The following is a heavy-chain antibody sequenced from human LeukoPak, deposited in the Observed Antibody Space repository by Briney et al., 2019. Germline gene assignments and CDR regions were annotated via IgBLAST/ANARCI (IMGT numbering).Heavy chain of an antibody. D-gene: IGHD3-10*01. CDR2: INSDGSRT. Sequence: GGSLRLSCEASGFTFSRYWMHWVRQAPGKGLVWVSRINSDGSRTTYADSVRGRFTISRDNSKNTLYLQMNSLRAEDTAVYYCARANYYGSGSYDYWGQGTLVTVSS. J-gene: IGHJ4*02. CDR3: ARANYYGSGSYDY. CDR1: GFTFSRYW. V-gene: IGHV3-74*01.